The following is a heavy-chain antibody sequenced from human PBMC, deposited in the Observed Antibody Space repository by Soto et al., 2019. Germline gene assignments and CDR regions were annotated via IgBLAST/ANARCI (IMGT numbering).Heavy chain of an antibody. CDR1: GGSTSSGGYY. V-gene: IGHV4-31*03. CDR3: ARGGRRSPGMDV. Sequence: QVQLQESGPGLVKPSQTLSLTCTVSGGSTSSGGYYWSWIRQHPGKGLEWIGYIYYSGSTYYNPSPKSRVTISVDTSKNQFSLKLSSVTAADTAVYYCARGGRRSPGMDVRGQGTTVTVSS. J-gene: IGHJ6*02. CDR2: IYYSGST.